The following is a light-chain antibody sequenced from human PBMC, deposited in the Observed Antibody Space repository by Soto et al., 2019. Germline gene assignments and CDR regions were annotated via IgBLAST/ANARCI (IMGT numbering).Light chain of an antibody. V-gene: IGLV4-69*01. Sequence: QLVLTQSPSASASLGASVKLTCTLSSGHSNYAIAWHQQQSEKGPRYLMKLNSDGSHSKGDGIPDRFSGSSSGAERYLTISSLHSEDEADYYCQTWGSGIVVFGGGTQLTVL. CDR2: LNSDGSH. CDR3: QTWGSGIVV. CDR1: SGHSNYA. J-gene: IGLJ2*01.